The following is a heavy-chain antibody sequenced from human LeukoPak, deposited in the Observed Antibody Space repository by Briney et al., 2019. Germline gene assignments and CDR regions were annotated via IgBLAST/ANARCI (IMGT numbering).Heavy chain of an antibody. Sequence: GGSLRLSCAASDFKIRNYYISWVRQAPGKGLEWVPVISGGGDTSYSDSVKGRFTISRHTSKNTVFLQMNKLRVEDTAVYFCARGFHSYGLSYYFDYWGQGTGVTVSS. CDR1: DFKIRNYY. CDR3: ARGFHSYGLSYYFDY. V-gene: IGHV3-53*01. CDR2: ISGGGDT. J-gene: IGHJ4*02. D-gene: IGHD5-18*01.